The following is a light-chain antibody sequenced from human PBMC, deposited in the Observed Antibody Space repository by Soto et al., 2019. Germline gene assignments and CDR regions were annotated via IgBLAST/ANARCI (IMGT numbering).Light chain of an antibody. CDR3: ASYTNSITYI. Sequence: QSVLTQHASVSGSPGQSITISCTGTNSDVGGYNYVSWYQQHPGKAPKLLTYDVSSRPSGLSNRFSGSKSGNTASLIISVLQAADEADYSCASYTNSITYIFGSGTKVTVL. CDR2: DVS. V-gene: IGLV2-14*03. CDR1: NSDVGGYNY. J-gene: IGLJ1*01.